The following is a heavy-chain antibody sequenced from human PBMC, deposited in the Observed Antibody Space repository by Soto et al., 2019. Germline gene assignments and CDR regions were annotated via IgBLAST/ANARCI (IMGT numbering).Heavy chain of an antibody. D-gene: IGHD2-2*01. J-gene: IGHJ4*02. Sequence: PSETLSLTCAVSGGSISSGGYSWSWIRQPPGKGLEWIGYMYHSGSTYYNPSLKSRVTISIDRSKNQFSLKLSSVTAADTAVYYCAGVPDYWGQGMLVTVSS. CDR2: MYHSGST. CDR3: AGVPDY. CDR1: GGSISSGGYS. V-gene: IGHV4-30-2*01.